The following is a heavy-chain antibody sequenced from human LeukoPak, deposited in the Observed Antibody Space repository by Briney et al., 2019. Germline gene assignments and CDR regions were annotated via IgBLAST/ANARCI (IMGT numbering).Heavy chain of an antibody. CDR3: ARGSGWDNYSHY. Sequence: PGGSLRLSCAASGFTFISHSMSWVRQAPGKGLEWVSTISFSGGSAYYADFVKGRFTISRDNSKDTLYLQMSSLRVEDTAVYYCARGSGWDNYSHYWGQGTLVTVSS. J-gene: IGHJ4*02. V-gene: IGHV3-23*01. CDR2: ISFSGGSA. CDR1: GFTFISHS. D-gene: IGHD6-19*01.